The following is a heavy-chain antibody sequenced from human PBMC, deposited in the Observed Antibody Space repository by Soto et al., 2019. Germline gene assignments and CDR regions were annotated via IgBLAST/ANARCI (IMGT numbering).Heavy chain of an antibody. CDR3: ARDGPISSWYGMDV. CDR2: IYYSGST. J-gene: IGHJ6*02. V-gene: IGHV4-61*01. Sequence: QVQLQESGPGLVKPSETLSLTCTVSGGSVSSGSYYWSWIRQPPGKGLEWIGYIYYSGSTNYNPSLKSRVTISVDTSKNQFSRKLSSVTAADTAVYYCARDGPISSWYGMDVWGQGTTVTGSS. CDR1: GGSVSSGSYY. D-gene: IGHD6-13*01.